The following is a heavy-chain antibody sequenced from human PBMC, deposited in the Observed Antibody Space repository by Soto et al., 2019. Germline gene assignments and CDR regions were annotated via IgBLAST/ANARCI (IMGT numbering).Heavy chain of an antibody. CDR2: IYSGGST. CDR1: GFTVSNNY. V-gene: IGHV3-53*02. J-gene: IGHJ6*02. D-gene: IGHD6-13*01. Sequence: EVQLVETGGGLIQPGGSLRLSCAASGFTVSNNYMTWVRQAPGKGLEWVSIIYSGGSTYYADSVKGRFTISRDNSKSTLYLQMNSLRAEDTAVYYCARDRAAAGGMDVWGQGTTVTVSS. CDR3: ARDRAAAGGMDV.